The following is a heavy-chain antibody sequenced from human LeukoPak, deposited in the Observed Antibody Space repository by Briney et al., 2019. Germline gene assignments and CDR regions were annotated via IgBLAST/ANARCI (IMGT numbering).Heavy chain of an antibody. Sequence: GGSLRLSCAAPGFTFSSYSMNWVRQAPGKGLEWVSYISGSSSTIYYADSVKGRFTISRDNAKNSLYLQMNSLRAEDTAVYYCARDSEDDFWSGYLFDYWGQGTLVTVSS. CDR1: GFTFSSYS. D-gene: IGHD3-3*01. CDR3: ARDSEDDFWSGYLFDY. V-gene: IGHV3-48*01. J-gene: IGHJ4*02. CDR2: ISGSSSTI.